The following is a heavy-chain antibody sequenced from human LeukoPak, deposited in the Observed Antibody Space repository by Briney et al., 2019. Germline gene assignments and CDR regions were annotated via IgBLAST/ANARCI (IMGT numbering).Heavy chain of an antibody. CDR3: ARPPSDNLLTGSLYYFDN. Sequence: GASVKVSCKASGYTFTSYGISWVRQAPGQGPEWMGWISAYNGNTNYAQKLQGRVTMTTDTSTSTAYMELRSLRSDDTAVYYCARPPSDNLLTGSLYYFDNWGQGTLVTVSS. D-gene: IGHD3-9*01. CDR2: ISAYNGNT. V-gene: IGHV1-18*01. J-gene: IGHJ4*02. CDR1: GYTFTSYG.